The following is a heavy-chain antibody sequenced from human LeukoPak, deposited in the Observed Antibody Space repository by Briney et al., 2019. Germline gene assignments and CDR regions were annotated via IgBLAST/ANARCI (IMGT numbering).Heavy chain of an antibody. D-gene: IGHD5-18*01. Sequence: GGSLRLSCAASGFTFSSYWMDWVRQAPRKGLGWVSGINHDGSTTPYSDSVKGRFTISRDNAKNMMYLQMNSLRVEDTAVYYCVSGYTSRGDYWGQGTLVTVSS. J-gene: IGHJ4*02. V-gene: IGHV3-74*01. CDR2: INHDGSTT. CDR1: GFTFSSYW. CDR3: VSGYTSRGDY.